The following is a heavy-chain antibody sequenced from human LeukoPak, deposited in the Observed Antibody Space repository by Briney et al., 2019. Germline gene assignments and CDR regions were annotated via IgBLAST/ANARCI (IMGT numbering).Heavy chain of an antibody. V-gene: IGHV3-30*18. D-gene: IGHD1-26*01. CDR2: ISYDGNNE. J-gene: IGHJ4*02. CDR3: AKDRGSYSPLYYFDY. Sequence: PGGSLRLSCVASGFTFSSYGMHWVRQAPGKGLEWVSLISYDGNNEYYADSVQGRFTISRDNSKNTLYLQMNSLRAEDTAVYYCAKDRGSYSPLYYFDYWGQGTLVTVSS. CDR1: GFTFSSYG.